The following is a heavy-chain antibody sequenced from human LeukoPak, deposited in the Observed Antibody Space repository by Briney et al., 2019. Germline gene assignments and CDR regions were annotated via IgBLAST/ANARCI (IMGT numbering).Heavy chain of an antibody. CDR2: IYSSGST. CDR1: GGSISSYY. J-gene: IGHJ4*02. V-gene: IGHV4-4*07. CDR3: GGYSSSSWVFFDC. D-gene: IGHD6-6*01. Sequence: PSETLSLTCTVSGGSISSYYWSWIRQPAGKGLEWIGRIYSSGSTNYNPSLKSRVTMSVDTSKNQFSLKLTSVTAADTAVYYCGGYSSSSWVFFDCWGQGTLVTVSS.